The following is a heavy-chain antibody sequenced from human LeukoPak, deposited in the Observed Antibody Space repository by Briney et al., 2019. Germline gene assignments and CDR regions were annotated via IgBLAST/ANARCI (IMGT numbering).Heavy chain of an antibody. CDR2: INPNGGST. CDR1: GYTFTSYY. D-gene: IGHD6-6*01. Sequence: ASVKVSCKASGYTFTSYYMHWVRQAPGQGLEWMGIINPNGGSTSYAQKFQGRVTMTRDTSTSTVYMELSSLRSEDTAVYYCARGGGYSSSPVGHTPVNWYFDLWGRGTLVTVSS. CDR3: ARGGGYSSSPVGHTPVNWYFDL. V-gene: IGHV1-46*01. J-gene: IGHJ2*01.